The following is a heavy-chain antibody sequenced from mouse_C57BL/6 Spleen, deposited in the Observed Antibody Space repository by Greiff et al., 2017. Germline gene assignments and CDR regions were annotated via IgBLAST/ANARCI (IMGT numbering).Heavy chain of an antibody. V-gene: IGHV1-39*01. CDR1: GYSFTDYN. Sequence: EVQLQQSGPELVKPGASVKISCKASGYSFTDYNMNWVKQSNGKSLEWIGVINPNLGTTSYNQKFKGKATLTVDKSSSTAYMQLNRLTSEDSDVYYCAFYYYGGGYFDVWGTGTTVTVSS. CDR2: INPNLGTT. D-gene: IGHD1-1*01. CDR3: AFYYYGGGYFDV. J-gene: IGHJ1*03.